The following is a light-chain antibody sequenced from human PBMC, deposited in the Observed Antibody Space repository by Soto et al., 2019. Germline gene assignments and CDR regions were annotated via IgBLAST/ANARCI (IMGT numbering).Light chain of an antibody. CDR3: QQYDNLPRGT. J-gene: IGKJ2*02. Sequence: DIQMTQSPSSLSASVGDRVTITCQASQEISNYLNWYQQKPGKAPKLLIYDASNLETGVPSRFSGSGSGTDFTFTISSLQPEDIATYYCQQYDNLPRGTFGQGTKLEIK. V-gene: IGKV1-33*01. CDR1: QEISNY. CDR2: DAS.